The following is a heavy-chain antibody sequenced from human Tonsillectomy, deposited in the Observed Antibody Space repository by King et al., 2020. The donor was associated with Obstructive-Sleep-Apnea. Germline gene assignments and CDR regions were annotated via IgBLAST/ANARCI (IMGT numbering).Heavy chain of an antibody. CDR1: GFTVSSNY. D-gene: IGHD4-17*01. CDR2: IYSGGST. Sequence: DVQLVESGGGLVQPGGSLRLSCAASGFTVSSNYMSWVRQAPGKGLEWVSVIYSGGSTYYADSVKGRFTISRDNSKNTLYLQMNSLRAEDTAVYYCARGLTTTVTTIDYWGQGTLVTVSS. CDR3: ARGLTTTVTTIDY. V-gene: IGHV3-66*01. J-gene: IGHJ4*02.